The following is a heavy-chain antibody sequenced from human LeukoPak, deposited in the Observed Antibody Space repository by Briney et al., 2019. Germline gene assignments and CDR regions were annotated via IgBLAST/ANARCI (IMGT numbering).Heavy chain of an antibody. V-gene: IGHV3-21*01. CDR1: GFTFSSYS. D-gene: IGHD2-2*01. CDR2: ISSSSSYK. Sequence: PGGSLRLSCAASGFTFSSYSMNWVRQAPGKGLEWVSSISSSSSYKYYADSVKGRFTISRDNAKNSLYLQMNSLRAEDTAVYYCARGAFAVPAANFDYWGQGTLVTVSS. CDR3: ARGAFAVPAANFDY. J-gene: IGHJ4*02.